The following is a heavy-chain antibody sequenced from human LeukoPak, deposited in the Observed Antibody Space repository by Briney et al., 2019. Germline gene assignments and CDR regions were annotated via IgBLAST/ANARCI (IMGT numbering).Heavy chain of an antibody. Sequence: PSETLSLTSTVSGGSISSYYWSWIRQPPGKGLEWIGYIYYTGSTKYNPSLKYNPSLKSRVTISVDTSKNQFSLKLNSVTAADTAVYYCARGGGVRTGSGWRPGNYFDFWGQGALVIVPS. V-gene: IGHV4-59*08. CDR1: GGSISSYY. J-gene: IGHJ4*02. CDR3: ARGGGVRTGSGWRPGNYFDF. CDR2: IYYTGST. D-gene: IGHD6-19*01.